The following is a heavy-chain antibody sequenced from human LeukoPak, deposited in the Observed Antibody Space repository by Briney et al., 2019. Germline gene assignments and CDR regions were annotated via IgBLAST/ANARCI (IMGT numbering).Heavy chain of an antibody. D-gene: IGHD4-17*01. V-gene: IGHV3-21*01. CDR3: ARVNGDYDWFDP. CDR2: ISSSSSYI. CDR1: GFTFSGSA. Sequence: GGSLRLSCTASGFTFSGSALSWVRQAPGKGLEWVSSISSSSSYIYYADSVKGRFTISRDNAKSSLYLQMTSLRAEDTAVYYCARVNGDYDWFDPWGQGTLVTVSS. J-gene: IGHJ5*02.